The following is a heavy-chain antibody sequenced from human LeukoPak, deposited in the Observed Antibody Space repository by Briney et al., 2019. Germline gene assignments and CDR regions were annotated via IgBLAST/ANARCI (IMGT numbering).Heavy chain of an antibody. Sequence: GGSLRLSCAASGFTFSSYGMHWVRQAPGKGLEWVAFIRYDGSNKYYADSAKGRFTISRDNSKNTLYLQMNSLRAEDTAVYYCAKARIAAALDAFDIWGQGTMVTVSS. CDR3: AKARIAAALDAFDI. V-gene: IGHV3-30*02. CDR2: IRYDGSNK. J-gene: IGHJ3*02. CDR1: GFTFSSYG. D-gene: IGHD6-13*01.